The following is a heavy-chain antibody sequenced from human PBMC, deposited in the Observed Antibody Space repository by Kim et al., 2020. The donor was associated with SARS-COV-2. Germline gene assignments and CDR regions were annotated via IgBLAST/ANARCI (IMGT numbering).Heavy chain of an antibody. Sequence: GGSLRLSCTGSGFTFSSYWLHWVRQAPGKGLVWVSRINPDGTTISYADSVNGRFTISRDNAKNTLFLQMNSLRVEDTAVYYCSIVRSGSDSWIDPWGQGT. V-gene: IGHV3-74*01. CDR2: INPDGTTI. CDR1: GFTFSSYW. CDR3: SIVRSGSDSWIDP. J-gene: IGHJ5*02. D-gene: IGHD1-26*01.